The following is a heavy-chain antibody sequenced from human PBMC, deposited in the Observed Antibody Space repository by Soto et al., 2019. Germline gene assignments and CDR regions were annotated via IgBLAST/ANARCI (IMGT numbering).Heavy chain of an antibody. V-gene: IGHV4-61*01. CDR3: ARGVIAADDT. CDR2: FYYSGAT. CDR1: GGSVSSGTYY. J-gene: IGHJ4*02. Sequence: SETLSLTCTVSGGSVSSGTYYWSWIRQPPGKGLEWIGYFYYSGATNYNPSLKSRVTISVDTSKNQFSLKVSSVTAADTAVYYCARGVIAADDTWGKGILVTVSS. D-gene: IGHD6-13*01.